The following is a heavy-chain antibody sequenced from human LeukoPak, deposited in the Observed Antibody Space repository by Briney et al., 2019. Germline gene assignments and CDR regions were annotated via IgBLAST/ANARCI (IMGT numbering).Heavy chain of an antibody. CDR3: ARLLHYYDSSGYYGWFDP. V-gene: IGHV4-34*01. CDR2: INHSGST. D-gene: IGHD3-22*01. CDR1: GGSFSDYY. Sequence: SETLSLTCAVYGGSFSDYYWSWIRQPPGKGLEWIGEINHSGSTNYNPSLKSRVTISVDTSKNQFSLKLNSVTAADTAVYYCARLLHYYDSSGYYGWFDPWGQGTLVTVSS. J-gene: IGHJ5*02.